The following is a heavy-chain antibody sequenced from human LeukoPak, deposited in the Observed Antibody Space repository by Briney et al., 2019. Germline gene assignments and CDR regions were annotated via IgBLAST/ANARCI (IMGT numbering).Heavy chain of an antibody. Sequence: PSETLSLTCAASGYSISSDYYWGWIRQPPGRGLEWIASIYRSGRTYYNPSLKSRVTISLDTSKNQFSLKVNSVTAADTAVYFCARDRGGGSSPIDYWGQGTLVTVSS. CDR3: ARDRGGGSSPIDY. CDR1: GYSISSDYY. D-gene: IGHD6-6*01. V-gene: IGHV4-38-2*02. CDR2: IYRSGRT. J-gene: IGHJ4*02.